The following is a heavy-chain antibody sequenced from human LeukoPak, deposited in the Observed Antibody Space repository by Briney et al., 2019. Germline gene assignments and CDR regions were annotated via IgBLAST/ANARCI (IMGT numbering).Heavy chain of an antibody. Sequence: GGSLRLSCAASGFTFSSYSMNWVRQAPGKGLEWVSSISSSSSYIYYADSVKGRFTISRQNAKNSLFLQMNSLRAEDTAVYYCARHRSGGSQDDAFDIWGQGTLVTVSS. J-gene: IGHJ3*02. D-gene: IGHD2-15*01. V-gene: IGHV3-21*01. CDR1: GFTFSSYS. CDR2: ISSSSSYI. CDR3: ARHRSGGSQDDAFDI.